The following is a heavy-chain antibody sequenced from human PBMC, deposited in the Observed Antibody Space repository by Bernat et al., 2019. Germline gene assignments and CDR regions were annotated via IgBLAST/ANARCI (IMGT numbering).Heavy chain of an antibody. CDR2: ISGSGDST. CDR3: AKSPGYYYDSSGYWYFDL. CDR1: GFTFRSNA. J-gene: IGHJ2*01. Sequence: EVQLVESGGGLVQPGGSLRLSCAASGFTFRSNAMSWVRRAPGKGLEWVSAISGSGDSTYYADSVRGRFTISRDNSKNTLYLQMNSLRAEDTAVYCCAKSPGYYYDSSGYWYFDLWGRGTLVTVSS. V-gene: IGHV3-23*04. D-gene: IGHD3-22*01.